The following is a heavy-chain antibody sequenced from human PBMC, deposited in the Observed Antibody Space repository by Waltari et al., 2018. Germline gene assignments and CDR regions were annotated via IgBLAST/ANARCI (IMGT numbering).Heavy chain of an antibody. CDR3: ARRFPVGYYYGLDV. CDR1: GYTFTDYW. Sequence: EVQLVQSGAEVRKSGESLKISCKGSGYTFTDYWVAWVRQGPGKGLEWMGAIWPRDSDARYSPSFEGQVTISADKSLSTTYLQWSSLKASDTAIYYCARRFPVGYYYGLDVWGQGTAVTVSS. V-gene: IGHV5-51*01. CDR2: IWPRDSDA. J-gene: IGHJ6*02.